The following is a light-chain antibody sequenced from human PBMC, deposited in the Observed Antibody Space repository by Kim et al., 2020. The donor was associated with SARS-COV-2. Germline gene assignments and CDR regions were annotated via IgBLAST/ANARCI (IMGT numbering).Light chain of an antibody. CDR2: DAT. CDR3: QQYSTYSYS. Sequence: IRLTQSASTLSASIGDRVSITCRASQSVDRWLAWYQQRPGKAPKLLIYDATDLKSGVPSRFSGRGSGTEFTLTITSLQPDDFGTYYCQQYSTYSYSLGQGTKLEI. V-gene: IGKV1-5*01. CDR1: QSVDRW. J-gene: IGKJ2*03.